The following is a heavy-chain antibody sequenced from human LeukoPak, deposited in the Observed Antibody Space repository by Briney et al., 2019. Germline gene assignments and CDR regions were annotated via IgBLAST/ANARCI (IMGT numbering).Heavy chain of an antibody. V-gene: IGHV4-59*08. Sequence: SETLSLTCTVSGGSISSYYWSWIRQPPGKGLEWIGYIYDSGSTYYNPSLKSRVTISADTSENQFSLKLSSVTAADTAVYYCARHFFDWFRMKWFDPWGQGTLVTVSS. CDR1: GGSISSYY. CDR3: ARHFFDWFRMKWFDP. D-gene: IGHD3-9*01. CDR2: IYDSGST. J-gene: IGHJ5*02.